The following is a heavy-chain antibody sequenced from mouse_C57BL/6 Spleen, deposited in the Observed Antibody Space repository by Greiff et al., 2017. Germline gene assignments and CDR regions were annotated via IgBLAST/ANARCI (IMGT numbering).Heavy chain of an antibody. CDR2: IYPGDGDT. D-gene: IGHD2-3*01. V-gene: IGHV1-82*01. CDR1: GYAFSSSW. Sequence: QVQLKESGPELVKPGASVKISCKASGYAFSSSWMNWVKQRPGKGLEWIGRIYPGDGDTNYNGKFKGMATLTAGKSSSPAYMHLSSLTSEDSAVYFCARSRGGYDGYFSAYWGQGTLVTVSA. J-gene: IGHJ3*01. CDR3: ARSRGGYDGYFSAY.